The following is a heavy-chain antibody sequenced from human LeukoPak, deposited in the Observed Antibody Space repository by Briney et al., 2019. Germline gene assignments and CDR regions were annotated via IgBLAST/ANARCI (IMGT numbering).Heavy chain of an antibody. CDR3: ARTLRHFDL. D-gene: IGHD4-17*01. CDR2: IYYSGST. J-gene: IGHJ2*01. V-gene: IGHV4-61*01. Sequence: SETLSLTCTVSGGSVSSGSYYWSWIRLPPVKGLEWIGYIYYSGSTNYNPSLKSRVTISVDTSKNQFSLKLSSVTAADTAVYYCARTLRHFDLWGRGTLVTVSS. CDR1: GGSVSSGSYY.